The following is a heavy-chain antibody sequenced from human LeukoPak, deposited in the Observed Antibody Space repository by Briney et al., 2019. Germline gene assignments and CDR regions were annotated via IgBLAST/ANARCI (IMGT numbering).Heavy chain of an antibody. V-gene: IGHV3-74*01. J-gene: IGHJ6*02. CDR1: GFTFTTYW. CDR2: INSDGSIT. CDR3: ARDAVDTANAV. Sequence: GGSLRLSCAASGFTFTTYWMHWVRQAPGKGLVWVSHINSDGSITSYADSVKGRFTISRDNAKNTLYLQMNSLRAEDTAVYYCARDAVDTANAVWGQGTTVTISS. D-gene: IGHD5-18*01.